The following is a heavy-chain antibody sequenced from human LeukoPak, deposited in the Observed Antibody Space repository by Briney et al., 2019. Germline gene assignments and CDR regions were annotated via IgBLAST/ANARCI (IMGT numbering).Heavy chain of an antibody. CDR2: IYSGGST. J-gene: IGHJ4*02. CDR1: GFTVSSNY. D-gene: IGHD3-9*01. Sequence: GGSLRLSCAASGFTVSSNYMSWVRQAPGKGLEWVSVIYSGGSTYYADSVKGRFTISRDNSKNTLYLQMNSLRAEDTAVYYCARGEGPTDWYDYFDYWGQGTLVTVSS. V-gene: IGHV3-53*01. CDR3: ARGEGPTDWYDYFDY.